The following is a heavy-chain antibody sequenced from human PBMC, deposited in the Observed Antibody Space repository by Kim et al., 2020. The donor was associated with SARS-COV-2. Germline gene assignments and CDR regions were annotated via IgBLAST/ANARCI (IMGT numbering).Heavy chain of an antibody. Sequence: GGSLRLSCAASGFTFSSYAMHWVRQAPGKGLEWVAVISYDGRNKYYADSVKGRFTISRDNSKNTLYLQVNSLRVEDTAVFYCAREGGYSGSSADHWGQGTLVTVSS. CDR1: GFTFSSYA. D-gene: IGHD1-26*01. V-gene: IGHV3-30*04. CDR3: AREGGYSGSSADH. CDR2: ISYDGRNK. J-gene: IGHJ4*02.